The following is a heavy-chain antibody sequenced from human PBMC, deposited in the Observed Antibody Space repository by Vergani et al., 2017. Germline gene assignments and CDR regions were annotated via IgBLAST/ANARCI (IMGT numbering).Heavy chain of an antibody. J-gene: IGHJ5*02. CDR1: GYIFSNFW. D-gene: IGHD3-3*01. CDR3: AKTHDFSSLYSSYNWFDP. V-gene: IGHV5-51*01. CDR2: IYAGDSDV. Sequence: EKQLVQSGSETKKPGESLKISCQAFGYIFSNFWIGWVRQRPGKGLEWMGIIYAGDSDVRYSPSFQVQVTISVDKSLSTAYLQWSSLKASDTATYYCAKTHDFSSLYSSYNWFDPWGQGTQVTVSS.